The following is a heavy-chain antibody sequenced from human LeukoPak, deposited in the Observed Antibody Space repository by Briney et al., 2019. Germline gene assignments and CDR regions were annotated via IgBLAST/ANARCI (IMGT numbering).Heavy chain of an antibody. J-gene: IGHJ4*02. CDR2: ISYDGSNK. Sequence: GGSLRLSCAASGFTFSSYAMHRVRQAPGKGLERVAVISYDGSNKYYADSVKGRFTISRDNSKNTLYLQMNSLKTEDTAVYYCTTEGWLHTGLEYWGQGTLVTVSS. CDR3: TTEGWLHTGLEY. V-gene: IGHV3-30*04. CDR1: GFTFSSYA. D-gene: IGHD3-3*01.